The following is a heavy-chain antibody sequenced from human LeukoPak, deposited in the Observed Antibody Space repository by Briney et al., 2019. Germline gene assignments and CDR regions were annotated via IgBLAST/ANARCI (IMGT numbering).Heavy chain of an antibody. J-gene: IGHJ4*02. V-gene: IGHV3-30*02. CDR3: AKDHRGIAVAGTMN. D-gene: IGHD6-19*01. CDR1: GFTFTSYA. CDR2: IRYDGSNK. Sequence: GGSLRLSCAASGFTFTSYAMSWVRQAPGKGLEWVAFIRYDGSNKYYADSVKGRFTISRDNSKNTLYLQMNSLRAEDTAVYYCAKDHRGIAVAGTMNWGQGTLVTVSS.